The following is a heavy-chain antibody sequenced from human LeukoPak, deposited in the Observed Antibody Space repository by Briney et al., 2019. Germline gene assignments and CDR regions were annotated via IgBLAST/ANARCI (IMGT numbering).Heavy chain of an antibody. J-gene: IGHJ6*02. Sequence: GRSLRLSCAASGFTFSSYGMLWVRQAPAKGLEWVAVIWYDGSNKYYPDSVKGRFTISRDNSKNTLYLQMNSLRAEDTAVYYYAKDYYDSSGYYISPGLYYYYYYGMDVWGQGTTVTVSS. CDR1: GFTFSSYG. V-gene: IGHV3-33*06. D-gene: IGHD3-22*01. CDR3: AKDYYDSSGYYISPGLYYYYYYGMDV. CDR2: IWYDGSNK.